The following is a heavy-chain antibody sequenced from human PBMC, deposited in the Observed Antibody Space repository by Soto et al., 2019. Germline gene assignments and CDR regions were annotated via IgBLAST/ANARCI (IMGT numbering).Heavy chain of an antibody. D-gene: IGHD3-22*01. J-gene: IGHJ6*03. CDR1: GGSIRSYC. V-gene: IGHV4-59*03. Sequence: QVHLQESGPTLVKPSETLSLTCTVSGGSIRSYCWTWIRQPPGEGLEWIGGICNSGTTNYNPSIKSRVAISIDIQKSQVSLQLSSVTVAETAFYYCAGGGWIVVSTRLPMDVLGEGTPVTVS. CDR2: ICNSGTT. CDR3: AGGGWIVVSTRLPMDV.